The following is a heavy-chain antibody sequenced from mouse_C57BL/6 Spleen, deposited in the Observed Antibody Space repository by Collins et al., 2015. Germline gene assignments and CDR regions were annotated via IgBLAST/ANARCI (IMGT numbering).Heavy chain of an antibody. V-gene: IGHV9-3*01. CDR2: INTYSGVP. J-gene: IGHJ1*03. Sequence: QIQLVQSGPELKKPGETVKISCKASGYTFTTYGMSWVKQAPGKVLKWMGWINTYSGVPTYADDFKGRFAFSLQTSASTAYLQINNLKNEDTATYFCARSRHYYGSSYDWYFDAWGTGTTVTVSS. D-gene: IGHD1-1*01. CDR1: GYTFTTYG. CDR3: ARSRHYYGSSYDWYFDA.